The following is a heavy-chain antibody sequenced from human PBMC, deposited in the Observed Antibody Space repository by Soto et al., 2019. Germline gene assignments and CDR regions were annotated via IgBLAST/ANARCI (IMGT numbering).Heavy chain of an antibody. CDR1: GCTFGHFC. Sequence: GGCLIISCASAGCTFGHFCSHWVRQALVTGLEWVAVISYDGSNKYYADSVKGRFTISRDNSKNTLYLQMNSLRAEDTAVYYCASSGYSSSAGYFDYWGQGTLVNVSS. D-gene: IGHD6-6*01. J-gene: IGHJ4*02. V-gene: IGHV3-30-3*01. CDR3: ASSGYSSSAGYFDY. CDR2: ISYDGSNK.